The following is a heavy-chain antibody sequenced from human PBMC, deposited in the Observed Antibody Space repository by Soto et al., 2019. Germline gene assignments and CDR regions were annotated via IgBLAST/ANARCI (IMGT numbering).Heavy chain of an antibody. V-gene: IGHV4-31*02. J-gene: IGHJ4*02. CDR3: ARDDYGFDY. D-gene: IGHD4-17*01. CDR2: IYYNGNT. Sequence: WTWLRQHPGKGLEWIGYIYYNGNTYYNPSLKSRVTISLDTSKNQFSLKLSSVTAADTAIYYCARDDYGFDYWGQGTLVTVSS.